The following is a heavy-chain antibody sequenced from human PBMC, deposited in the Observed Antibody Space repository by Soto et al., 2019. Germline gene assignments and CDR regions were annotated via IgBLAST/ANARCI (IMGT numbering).Heavy chain of an antibody. V-gene: IGHV3-23*01. CDR3: AKDPHRTYCSGGSCYSWFDP. CDR1: GFTFSSYA. CDR2: ISGSGGST. J-gene: IGHJ5*02. D-gene: IGHD2-15*01. Sequence: GGSLRLSCAASGFTFSSYAMSWVRQAPGKGLEWVSAISGSGGSTYYADSVKGRFTISRDNSKNTLYLQMNSLRAEDTAVYYCAKDPHRTYCSGGSCYSWFDPWGQGTLVTVSS.